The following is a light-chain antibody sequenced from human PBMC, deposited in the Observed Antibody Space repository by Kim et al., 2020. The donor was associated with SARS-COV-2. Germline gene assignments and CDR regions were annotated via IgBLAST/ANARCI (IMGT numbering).Light chain of an antibody. Sequence: RATINFKASQSVLYSSNNKNYLAWYQQKPGQPPKLLIYWASTRESGVPDRFSGSGSGTDFTLTISSLQAEDVAVYYCQQYYSTLYTFGQGTKLEI. J-gene: IGKJ2*01. V-gene: IGKV4-1*01. CDR1: QSVLYSSNNKNY. CDR2: WAS. CDR3: QQYYSTLYT.